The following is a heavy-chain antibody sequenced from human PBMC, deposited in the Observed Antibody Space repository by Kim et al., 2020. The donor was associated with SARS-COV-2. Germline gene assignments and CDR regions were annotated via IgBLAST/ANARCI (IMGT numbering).Heavy chain of an antibody. CDR2: VNHSGST. J-gene: IGHJ1*01. CDR1: GGSFSGYY. V-gene: IGHV4-34*01. D-gene: IGHD3-10*01. Sequence: SETLSLTCAVYGGSFSGYYWCWIRKRPGKGKERIGVVNHSGSTNYNPSLNRRVPITVDTAKYQYSLSLSPVTAAATAADYCACGGVTLWFRGYFQDWGQG. CDR3: ACGGVTLWFRGYFQD.